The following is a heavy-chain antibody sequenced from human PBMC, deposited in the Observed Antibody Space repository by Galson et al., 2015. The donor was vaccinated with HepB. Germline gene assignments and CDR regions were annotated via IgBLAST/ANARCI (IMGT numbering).Heavy chain of an antibody. J-gene: IGHJ4*02. CDR1: GFTFSSYG. D-gene: IGHD2-2*01. Sequence: LRLSCAASGFTFSSYGMHWVRQAPGKGLEWVAVISYDGSNKYYADSVKGRFTISRDNSKNTLYLQMNSLRAEDTAVYYCATLAVPAAMFFDYWGQGTLVTVSS. CDR3: ATLAVPAAMFFDY. V-gene: IGHV3-30*03. CDR2: ISYDGSNK.